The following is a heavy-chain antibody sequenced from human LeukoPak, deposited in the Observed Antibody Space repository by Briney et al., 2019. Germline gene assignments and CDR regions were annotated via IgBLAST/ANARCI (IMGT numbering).Heavy chain of an antibody. CDR1: GGTFSSYA. CDR2: IIPIFGTA. Sequence: GASVKVSCKASGGTFSSYAISWVRQAPGQGLEWMGGIIPIFGTANYAQKFQGRVTITADESTSSAYMELSSLRSEDTAVYYCARNSDSRLESYYYYMDVWGKGTTVTVSS. CDR3: ARNSDSRLESYYYYMDV. V-gene: IGHV1-69*13. D-gene: IGHD3-22*01. J-gene: IGHJ6*03.